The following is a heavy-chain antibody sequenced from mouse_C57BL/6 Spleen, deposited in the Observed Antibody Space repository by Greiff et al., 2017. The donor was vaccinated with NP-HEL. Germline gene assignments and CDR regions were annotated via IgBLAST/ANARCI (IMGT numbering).Heavy chain of an antibody. V-gene: IGHV1-19*01. J-gene: IGHJ4*01. D-gene: IGHD2-2*01. CDR3: ARSGYDGYAMDY. Sequence: EVQLQQSGPVLVKPGASVKMSCKASGYTFTDYYMNWVKQSHGKSLEWIGVINPYNGGTSYNQKFKGKATLTVDKSSSTAYMELNSLTSEDSAVYYCARSGYDGYAMDYWGQGTSVTVSS. CDR2: INPYNGGT. CDR1: GYTFTDYY.